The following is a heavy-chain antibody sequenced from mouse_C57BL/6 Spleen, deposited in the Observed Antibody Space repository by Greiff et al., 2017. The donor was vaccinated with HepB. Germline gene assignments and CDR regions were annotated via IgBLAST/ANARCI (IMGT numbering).Heavy chain of an antibody. CDR1: GFTFSNYW. J-gene: IGHJ2*01. D-gene: IGHD2-10*01. CDR3: AAYYGYIDY. Sequence: EVKLVESGGGLVQPGGSMKLSCVASGFTFSNYWMNWVRQSPEKGLEWVAQIRLKSDNYATHYAESVKGRFTISRDESKSSVYLQMNNLRAEDTGIYYCAAYYGYIDYWGQGTTLTVSS. V-gene: IGHV6-3*01. CDR2: IRLKSDNYAT.